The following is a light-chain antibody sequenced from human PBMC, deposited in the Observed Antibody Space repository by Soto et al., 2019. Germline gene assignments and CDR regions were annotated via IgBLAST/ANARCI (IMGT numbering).Light chain of an antibody. CDR2: GAS. V-gene: IGKV3-15*01. J-gene: IGKJ1*01. CDR3: QQYDKSPPWT. Sequence: EFVVTQCPDILSVSQGERVGLSCRASQSVSINLAWIQQKPGQGPRLLIIGASTRATGVPDRFSGSGSGTEFTLTIDSLQSDDFATYCCQQYDKSPPWTFGQGTKVDIK. CDR1: QSVSIN.